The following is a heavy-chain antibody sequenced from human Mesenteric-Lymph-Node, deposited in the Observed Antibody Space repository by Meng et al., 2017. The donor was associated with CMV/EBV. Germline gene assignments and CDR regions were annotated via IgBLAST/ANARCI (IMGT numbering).Heavy chain of an antibody. CDR1: GGSITSYY. J-gene: IGHJ6*02. V-gene: IGHV4-59*01. CDR2: IYYSGST. Sequence: SETLSLTCTVSGGSITSYYWSWIRQPPGKGLEWIGYIYYSGSTNYNPSLKSRVTISVDTSKNQFSLKLSSVTAADTAVYYCAGLQRGYYYGMDVWGQGTTVTVSS. CDR3: AGLQRGYYYGMDV. D-gene: IGHD3-10*01.